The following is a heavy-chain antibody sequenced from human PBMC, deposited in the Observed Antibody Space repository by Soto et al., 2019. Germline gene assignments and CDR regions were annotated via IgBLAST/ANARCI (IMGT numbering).Heavy chain of an antibody. CDR3: ARAPTVSIFFDY. V-gene: IGHV4-31*03. D-gene: IGHD4-17*01. J-gene: IGHJ4*02. CDR1: GGSISSGGYY. CDR2: IYYSGST. Sequence: SETLSLTCTVSGGSISSGGYYWSWIRQHPGKGLEWIGYIYYSGSTYYNPSLKSRVTISVDTSKNQFSLKLSSVTAADTAVYYCARAPTVSIFFDYWGQGTLVTVSS.